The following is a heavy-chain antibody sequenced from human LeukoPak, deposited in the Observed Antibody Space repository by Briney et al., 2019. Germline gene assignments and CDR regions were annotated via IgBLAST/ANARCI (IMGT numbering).Heavy chain of an antibody. D-gene: IGHD3-9*01. J-gene: IGHJ6*03. CDR1: GFTFSNYG. Sequence: QPGGSLRLSCEASGFTFSNYGIHWVRQTPGKGLEGVAAISSDGVEKHYADSVKGRFTISRDNSKSTLYLQMNSLRAEDTALYYCAREGHYDILTGYSPLEYYFYYMDVWGKGTTVTVSS. CDR3: AREGHYDILTGYSPLEYYFYYMDV. V-gene: IGHV3-30*04. CDR2: ISSDGVEK.